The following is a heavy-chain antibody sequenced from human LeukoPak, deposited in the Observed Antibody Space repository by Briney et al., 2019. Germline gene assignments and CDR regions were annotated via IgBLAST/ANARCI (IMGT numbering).Heavy chain of an antibody. J-gene: IGHJ4*02. Sequence: GGSLRLSCAASGFTFSSYGMHWVRQAPGKGLEWVAFIRYDGSNKYYADSVKGRFTISRDNSKNTLYLQMNSLRAEDTAVYYCAKDYYGSGSYGSPYWGQGTLVTVSS. D-gene: IGHD3-10*01. CDR2: IRYDGSNK. CDR1: GFTFSSYG. V-gene: IGHV3-30*02. CDR3: AKDYYGSGSYGSPY.